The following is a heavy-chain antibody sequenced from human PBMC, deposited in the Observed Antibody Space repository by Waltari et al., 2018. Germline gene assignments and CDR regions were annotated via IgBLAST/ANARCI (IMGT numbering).Heavy chain of an antibody. CDR3: ANRGVGNYFKYFRL. CDR2: ISSSGAV. D-gene: IGHD1-7*01. Sequence: QVQLQESGPGLVKPTHTLSLTCTVSGAPLSADVSRWTSWTWIRQSAGKGLGRIGHISSSGAVDYNPSPRSRVTIARDTPKSHFTLKLTSVTAADTAVYYCANRGVGNYFKYFRLWSPGTLVTVSS. CDR1: GAPLSADVSRWTS. J-gene: IGHJ1*01. V-gene: IGHV4-61*02.